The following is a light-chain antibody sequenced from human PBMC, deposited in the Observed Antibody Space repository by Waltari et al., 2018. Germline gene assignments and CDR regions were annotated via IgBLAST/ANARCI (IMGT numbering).Light chain of an antibody. CDR1: NNAVGGYNY. J-gene: IGLJ1*01. Sequence: QSALTQPASVSGSPGQSITISCTGTNNAVGGYNYVSWYQQYAGKAPKLMIYEVSNRPSGVSNRFSGSKSGNTASLTISGLQAEDEADYYCTSKTGTITYVFGTGTKVTVL. CDR2: EVS. CDR3: TSKTGTITYV. V-gene: IGLV2-14*01.